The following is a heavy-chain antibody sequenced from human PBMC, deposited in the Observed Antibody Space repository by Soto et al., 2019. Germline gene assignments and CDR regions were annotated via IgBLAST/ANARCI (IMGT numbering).Heavy chain of an antibody. J-gene: IGHJ5*02. Sequence: QVQLVQSGAEVKKPGASVKVSCKASGYTFTSYGISWVRQAPGQGLEWMGWISAYNGNTNYAQKLQGRGTMTTDTSTSTAYMELRSLRSDDTAVYYCARSQIVATIEANWFDPWGQGTLVTVSS. V-gene: IGHV1-18*01. CDR1: GYTFTSYG. D-gene: IGHD5-12*01. CDR3: ARSQIVATIEANWFDP. CDR2: ISAYNGNT.